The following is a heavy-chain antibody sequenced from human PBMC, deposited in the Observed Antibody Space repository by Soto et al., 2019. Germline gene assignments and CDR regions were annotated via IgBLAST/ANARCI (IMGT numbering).Heavy chain of an antibody. CDR1: RYSFITYG. J-gene: IGHJ4*02. CDR3: ARVDYSSSYYYFAH. D-gene: IGHD6-6*01. CDR2: ISPYNGNT. Sequence: ASVKVSCKTTRYSFITYGITWVRQAPGQGFEWMGWISPYNGNTNYAQNLQGRVTMTTDRSTSTAYMELRSLRSDDTAVYFCARVDYSSSYYYFAHWGQGTPVTVSS. V-gene: IGHV1-18*01.